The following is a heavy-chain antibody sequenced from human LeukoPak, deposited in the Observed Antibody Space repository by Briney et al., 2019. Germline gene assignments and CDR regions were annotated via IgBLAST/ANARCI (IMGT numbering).Heavy chain of an antibody. Sequence: GGSLRLSCVASGFTFTAYAMHWVRQAPGKGLEWVAVAPHEGGDNYYADSVKGRFTTSRDNGKNSLYLQMNSLRTEDTAVYFCVTGGDFYYAHWGQGTLVTVSS. V-gene: IGHV3-30*01. CDR3: VTGGDFYYAH. D-gene: IGHD2-21*01. CDR2: APHEGGDN. J-gene: IGHJ4*02. CDR1: GFTFTAYA.